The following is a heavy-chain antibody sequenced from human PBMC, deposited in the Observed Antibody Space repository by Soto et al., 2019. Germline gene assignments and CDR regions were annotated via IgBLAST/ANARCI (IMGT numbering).Heavy chain of an antibody. V-gene: IGHV4-31*03. J-gene: IGHJ4*02. CDR2: IYYSGST. CDR1: GGSISSGGYY. Sequence: LSLTCTVSGGSISSGGYYWSWIRQHPGKGLEWIGYIYYSGSTYYNPSLKSRVTISVDTSKNQFSLKLSSVTAADTAVYYCASSGSGYDYTFDYWGQGTLVTVSS. D-gene: IGHD5-12*01. CDR3: ASSGSGYDYTFDY.